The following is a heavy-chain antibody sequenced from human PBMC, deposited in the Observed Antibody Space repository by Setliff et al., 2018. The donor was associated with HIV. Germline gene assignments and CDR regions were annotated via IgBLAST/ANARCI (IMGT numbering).Heavy chain of an antibody. CDR3: GRVTYSSGQRGIDL. Sequence: PGGSLRLSCAASGFAFSSHQMSWVRQAPGKGLEWVAKIRQDGTDKYYVDSVKGRFTISRDNAKNSLYLQMNSLRADDTAVYYCGRVTYSSGQRGIDLWGQGTLVTVSS. J-gene: IGHJ5*02. CDR2: IRQDGTDK. D-gene: IGHD6-19*01. V-gene: IGHV3-7*04. CDR1: GFAFSSHQ.